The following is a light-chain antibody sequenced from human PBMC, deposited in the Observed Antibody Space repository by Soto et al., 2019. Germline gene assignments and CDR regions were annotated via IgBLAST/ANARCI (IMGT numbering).Light chain of an antibody. Sequence: QSVLTQPSSVSGAPGQTVTISCTGSSSNIGAEYDVHWYQQLPGGAPKLLIYESSDRLSGVPDRFSGSKSGASASLAITGLQAEDEANYYCQSYDSSLSVVVFGGGTKVPVL. J-gene: IGLJ2*01. V-gene: IGLV1-40*01. CDR3: QSYDSSLSVVV. CDR1: SSNIGAEYD. CDR2: ESS.